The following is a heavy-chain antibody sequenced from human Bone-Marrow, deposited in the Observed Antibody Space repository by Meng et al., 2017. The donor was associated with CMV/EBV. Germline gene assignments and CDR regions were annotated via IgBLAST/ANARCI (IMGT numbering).Heavy chain of an antibody. V-gene: IGHV1-2*02. CDR1: GYTFTGYY. CDR2: INPNSGGT. D-gene: IGHD6-6*01. CDR3: AMIAARRRPMDNDAFDI. Sequence: ASVKVSCKASGYTFTGYYMHWVRQAPGQGLEWMGWINPNSGGTNYAQKFQGRVTMTRDTSTSTAYMELRSLRSDDTAVYYCAMIAARRRPMDNDAFDIWGQGTMVTVSS. J-gene: IGHJ3*02.